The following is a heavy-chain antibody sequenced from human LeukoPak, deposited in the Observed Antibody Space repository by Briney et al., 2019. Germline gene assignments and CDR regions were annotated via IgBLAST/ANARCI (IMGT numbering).Heavy chain of an antibody. D-gene: IGHD6-13*01. CDR1: RYHISSDQ. Sequence: SEALFLTCTVHRYHISSDQWSSIRQPPGKGLEWIANIFYSGSPNYNPSLKSRVTISFDTSKNQFSLKLSSVTAADTAVYYCARVGHIAAAGTYDYWGQGTLVTVSS. CDR3: ARVGHIAAAGTYDY. V-gene: IGHV4-59*08. CDR2: IFYSGSP. J-gene: IGHJ4*02.